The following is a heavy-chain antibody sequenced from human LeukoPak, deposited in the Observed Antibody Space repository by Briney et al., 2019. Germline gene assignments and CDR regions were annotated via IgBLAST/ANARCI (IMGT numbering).Heavy chain of an antibody. J-gene: IGHJ4*02. CDR3: ARSFTVYYFDY. CDR1: GGSISSYY. D-gene: IGHD3-10*02. Sequence: SETLSLTCTVSGGSISSYYWSWIRQPPGKGLEWIGYIYYSGSTNYNPSLKSRVTISVDTSKNQFSLKLSSVTAADTAVYYCARSFTVYYFDYWGQGTLVTVSS. CDR2: IYYSGST. V-gene: IGHV4-59*01.